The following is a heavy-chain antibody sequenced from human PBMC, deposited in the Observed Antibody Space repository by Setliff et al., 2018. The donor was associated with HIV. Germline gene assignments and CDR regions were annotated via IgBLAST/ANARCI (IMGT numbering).Heavy chain of an antibody. CDR3: ARLGYYNFWSGYWTDY. J-gene: IGHJ4*01. Sequence: TLSLTCTVSGGSIRATSYYWGWIRQPPGKGLEWIGSIYYSGSTKYNPSLKSRVTISLDMSKNQFSLKLNSVTAADTATYYCARLGYYNFWSGYWTDYWGHGTPVTVSS. V-gene: IGHV4-39*01. CDR2: IYYSGST. D-gene: IGHD3-3*01. CDR1: GGSIRATSYY.